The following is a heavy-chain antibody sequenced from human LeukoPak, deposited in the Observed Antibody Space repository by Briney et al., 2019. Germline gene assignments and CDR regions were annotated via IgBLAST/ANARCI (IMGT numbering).Heavy chain of an antibody. V-gene: IGHV1-8*01. CDR2: MSPNSGNT. CDR3: ARRRVGARGITKAFDI. CDR1: GYTFTSYD. Sequence: ASVKVSCKASGYTFTSYDINWVRQATGQGLEWMGWMSPNSGNTGYAQKFQGRVTMTRNTSISTAYMELSSLRSEDTAVYYCARRRVGARGITKAFDIWGQGTMVTVSS. D-gene: IGHD1-26*01. J-gene: IGHJ3*02.